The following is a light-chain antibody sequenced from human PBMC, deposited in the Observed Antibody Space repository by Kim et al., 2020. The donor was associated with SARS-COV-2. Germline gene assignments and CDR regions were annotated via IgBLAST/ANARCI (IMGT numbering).Light chain of an antibody. CDR3: QEYGTS. CDR2: GAS. J-gene: IGKJ5*01. V-gene: IGKV3-20*01. CDR1: QSINSNY. Sequence: IVLTQSPGTLSLSPGERATLSCRASQSINSNYIAWYQQKPGQAPRLLIYGASSRATGIPDRFSGSGSGTDFTLTITTLEPEDFAVYYCQEYGTSFGQGTRLEIK.